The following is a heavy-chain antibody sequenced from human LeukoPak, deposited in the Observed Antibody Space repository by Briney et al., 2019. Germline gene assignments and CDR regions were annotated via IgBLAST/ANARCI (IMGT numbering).Heavy chain of an antibody. CDR3: ARARTKWELLDY. V-gene: IGHV1-46*01. J-gene: IGHJ4*02. D-gene: IGHD1-26*01. CDR1: GYTFTSYY. CDR2: INPSGGST. Sequence: ASVKVSCKASGYTFTSYYMHWVRQAPGQGLEWMGIINPSGGSTSYARKFQGRVTMPRDTSTSTAYMELSSLRSEDTAVYYCARARTKWELLDYWGQGTLVTVSS.